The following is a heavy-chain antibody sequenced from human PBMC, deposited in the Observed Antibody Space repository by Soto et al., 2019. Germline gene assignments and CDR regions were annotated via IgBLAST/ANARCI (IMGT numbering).Heavy chain of an antibody. CDR1: GFTFSNYA. V-gene: IGHV3-23*01. CDR3: AKDLRGYCSGGNCYLYYFDY. Sequence: GGSLRLSCAASGFTFSNYAMSWVRQAPGKGLEWVSTISGSGGITYYADSVKGRFTISRDNSKNTLFLQMNSLRAEDTAVYFCAKDLRGYCSGGNCYLYYFDYWGQGTLVTVSS. J-gene: IGHJ4*02. D-gene: IGHD2-15*01. CDR2: ISGSGGIT.